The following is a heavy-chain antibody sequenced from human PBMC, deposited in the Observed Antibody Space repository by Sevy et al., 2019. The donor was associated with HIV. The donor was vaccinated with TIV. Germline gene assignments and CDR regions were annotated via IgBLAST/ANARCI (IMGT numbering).Heavy chain of an antibody. CDR3: AKAPYYDFWSHNYNNWFDP. J-gene: IGHJ5*02. D-gene: IGHD3-3*01. CDR2: INGGGGST. CDR1: GFRFSAFG. V-gene: IGHV3-23*01. Sequence: GGSLRLSCVASGFRFSAFGMAWVRQAAGEGLEWVSGINGGGGSTYYRNSVKGRFTVSRDNSKNMVYLQMNGLRADDTAVYYCAKAPYYDFWSHNYNNWFDPWGQGTLVTVSS.